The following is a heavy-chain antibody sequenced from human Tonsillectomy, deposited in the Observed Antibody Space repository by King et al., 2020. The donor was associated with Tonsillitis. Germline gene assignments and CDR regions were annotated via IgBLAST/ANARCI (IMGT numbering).Heavy chain of an antibody. CDR1: GLTFSNYW. CDR3: ARDRWLDY. J-gene: IGHJ4*02. D-gene: IGHD5-12*01. Sequence: VQLVESGGGLVQPGGSLRLSCAASGLTFSNYWMSWVRQAPGKGLEWVADINTDGGEKNYVDSLKGRFTIARDNAKNSLYLQMNSLRAEDTAVYYCARDRWLDYWGQGTLVTVSS. V-gene: IGHV3-7*03. CDR2: INTDGGEK.